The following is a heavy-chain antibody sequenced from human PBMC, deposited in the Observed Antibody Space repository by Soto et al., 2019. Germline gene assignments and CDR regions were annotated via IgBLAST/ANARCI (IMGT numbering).Heavy chain of an antibody. CDR3: ARAQELRSFDWSWGGGAVDV. J-gene: IGHJ3*01. CDR1: GYTFTDYY. CDR2: LSPSNGAT. V-gene: IGHV1-2*04. D-gene: IGHD3-9*01. Sequence: HVQLVQSGAEVKKPGASLRVSCKASGYTFTDYYIHWVRQAPGQGLQWMVWLSPSNGATTYAKKFQDWVMMSRVRSIRTVYLDLGRLSSRGTAGYYCARAQELRSFDWSWGGGAVDVWGQGTMVTASS.